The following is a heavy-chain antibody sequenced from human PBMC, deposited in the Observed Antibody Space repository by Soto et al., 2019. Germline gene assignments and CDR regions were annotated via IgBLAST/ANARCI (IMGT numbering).Heavy chain of an antibody. V-gene: IGHV3-21*01. CDR2: ISSSSSYI. Sequence: GGSLRLSCAASGFTFSNYSMNWVRQAPGKGLEWISSISSSSSYIYYADSVKGRFTISRDNAKNSLYLQMNSLRAADTAVYYCVSLHDFWSGYYNSPSGYYYGMDVWGQGTTVTVSS. D-gene: IGHD3-3*01. CDR1: GFTFSNYS. J-gene: IGHJ6*02. CDR3: VSLHDFWSGYYNSPSGYYYGMDV.